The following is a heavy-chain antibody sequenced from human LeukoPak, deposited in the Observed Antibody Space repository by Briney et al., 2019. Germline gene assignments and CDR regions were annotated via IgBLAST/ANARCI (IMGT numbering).Heavy chain of an antibody. Sequence: GGSLRLSCAASGFTFTSYTMNWVRQAPGKGLEWISYIRTSGGVVSYTDSVRGRFTISTDSAKNSLYLQMNSLRDDDTAVYYCVRDQFYAFDVWGQGTMVTVSS. CDR1: GFTFTSYT. CDR3: VRDQFYAFDV. V-gene: IGHV3-48*02. CDR2: IRTSGGVV. J-gene: IGHJ3*01.